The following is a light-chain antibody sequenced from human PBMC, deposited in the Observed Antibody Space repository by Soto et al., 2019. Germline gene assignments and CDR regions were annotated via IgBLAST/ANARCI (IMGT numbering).Light chain of an antibody. CDR1: QSISDT. CDR3: QQYGSSPPWT. V-gene: IGKV3D-20*01. CDR2: DAS. J-gene: IGKJ1*01. Sequence: IVMTQSPATLSVSPGLRATLSCVASQSISDTLAWYQQKPGQAPRLLIYDASSRATGIPDRFSGSGSGTDFTLTISRLEPEDFAVYYCQQYGSSPPWTFGQGTKVDIK.